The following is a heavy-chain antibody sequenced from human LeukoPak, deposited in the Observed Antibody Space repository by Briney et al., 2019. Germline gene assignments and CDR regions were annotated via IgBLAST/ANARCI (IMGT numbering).Heavy chain of an antibody. Sequence: SETLSLTCTVSGGSISSYYWSWIRQPAGKGLEWIGRIYTSGSTNYNPSLKSRVTISVETSKNQFSLKLSSVTAADTAVYYCARGNYEYVWGGIDYWGQGTLVTVSS. V-gene: IGHV4-4*07. D-gene: IGHD3-16*01. J-gene: IGHJ4*02. CDR1: GGSISSYY. CDR2: IYTSGST. CDR3: ARGNYEYVWGGIDY.